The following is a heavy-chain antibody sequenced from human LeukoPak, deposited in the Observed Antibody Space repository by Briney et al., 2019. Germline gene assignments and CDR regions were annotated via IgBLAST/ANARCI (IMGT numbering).Heavy chain of an antibody. V-gene: IGHV3-23*01. D-gene: IGHD6-13*01. CDR3: AKEESSSWFH. CDR2: LSDDSGKI. J-gene: IGHJ4*02. Sequence: GGSLRLSCSASGFTLSSYAMGWVRQAPGKGLEWVSSLSDDSGKIYYADSVKGRFTISRDNSKSTLYVHMNNLRAEDTAIYYCAKEESSSWFHWGQGTLVTVSS. CDR1: GFTLSSYA.